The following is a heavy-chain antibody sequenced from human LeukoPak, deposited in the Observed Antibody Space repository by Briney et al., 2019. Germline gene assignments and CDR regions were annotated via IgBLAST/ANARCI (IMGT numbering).Heavy chain of an antibody. Sequence: ASVKVSCKASGGTFSSYAISWVRQAPGQGLEWMGGIIPIFGTANYAQKFQGRVTITADKSTSTAYMELSSLRSEDTAVYYRARASIAAAPYYYYYYMDVWGKGTTVTVSS. CDR2: IIPIFGTA. CDR1: GGTFSSYA. J-gene: IGHJ6*03. V-gene: IGHV1-69*06. D-gene: IGHD6-13*01. CDR3: ARASIAAAPYYYYYYMDV.